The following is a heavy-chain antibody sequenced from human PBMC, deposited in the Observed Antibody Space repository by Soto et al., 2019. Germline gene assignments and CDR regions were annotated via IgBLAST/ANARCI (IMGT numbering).Heavy chain of an antibody. D-gene: IGHD3-22*01. Sequence: SVKVSCKASGGTFSSYAISWVRQAPGQGLEWMGGIIPIFGTANYAQKFQGRVTITADESTSTAYMELSSLRSEDTAVYYCARAAYYYESSGYYPGDYWGQGTLVTVSS. J-gene: IGHJ4*02. V-gene: IGHV1-69*13. CDR2: IIPIFGTA. CDR3: ARAAYYYESSGYYPGDY. CDR1: GGTFSSYA.